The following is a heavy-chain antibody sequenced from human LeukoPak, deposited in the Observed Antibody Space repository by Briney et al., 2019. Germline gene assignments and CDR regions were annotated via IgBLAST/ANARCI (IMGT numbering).Heavy chain of an antibody. CDR2: MNPSSGNT. Sequence: GASTTLSCKASGYTFTSYDINWVRQATGQGLEWMGWMNPSSGNTAYAQKFQGRVTMTRNTSISTAFMELSSLRSEDTAVYYCARGASRIAAAGYYYYYYMDVWGKGTTVT. J-gene: IGHJ6*03. CDR1: GYTFTSYD. CDR3: ARGASRIAAAGYYYYYYMDV. D-gene: IGHD6-13*01. V-gene: IGHV1-8*01.